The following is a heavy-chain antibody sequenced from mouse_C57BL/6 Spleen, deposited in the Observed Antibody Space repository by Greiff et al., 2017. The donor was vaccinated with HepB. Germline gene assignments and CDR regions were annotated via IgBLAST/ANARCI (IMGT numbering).Heavy chain of an antibody. CDR3: ARLRSNYVEAMDC. D-gene: IGHD2-5*01. CDR2: IDPEDGET. J-gene: IGHJ4*01. V-gene: IGHV14-2*01. CDR1: GFNIKDYY. Sequence: VQLKQSGAELVKPGASVKLSCTASGFNIKDYYMHWVKQRTEQGLEWIGRIDPEDGETKYAPNFQGKATITADTSSYTAYLQLSSLTSEDTAVYYCARLRSNYVEAMDCWGQGTSVTVSS.